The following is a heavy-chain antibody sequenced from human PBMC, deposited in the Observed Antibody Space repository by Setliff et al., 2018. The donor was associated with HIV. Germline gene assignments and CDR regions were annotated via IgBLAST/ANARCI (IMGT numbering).Heavy chain of an antibody. Sequence: ASVKVSCKASGYTFTSYFIHWVRQAPGQGLEWMGIINPTGDYTTYAQKFQGRVTMTRDTSTSTVYMELSSLRSEDTAVYYCAREIRNYDFWSGYWEDHYFDSWGQGTLVTVSS. D-gene: IGHD3-3*01. CDR3: AREIRNYDFWSGYWEDHYFDS. V-gene: IGHV1-46*01. CDR2: INPTGDYT. J-gene: IGHJ4*02. CDR1: GYTFTSYF.